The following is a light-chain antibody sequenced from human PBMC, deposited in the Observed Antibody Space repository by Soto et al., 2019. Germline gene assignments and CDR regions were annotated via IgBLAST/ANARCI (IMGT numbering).Light chain of an antibody. V-gene: IGLV1-40*01. CDR2: AHS. CDR1: SSNIGADYE. Sequence: QSVLTQPPSVSGAPGQRVTISCTGSSSNIGADYEVHWYQQLPGTAPKILIYAHSNRPSGVPDRFSGSKSGTSASLAITGRQAEDEADYYCQSYDSSLSAVVFGGGTKLTVL. J-gene: IGLJ2*01. CDR3: QSYDSSLSAVV.